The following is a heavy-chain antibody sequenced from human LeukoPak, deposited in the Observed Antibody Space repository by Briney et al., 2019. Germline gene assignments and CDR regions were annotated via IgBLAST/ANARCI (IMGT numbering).Heavy chain of an antibody. CDR2: IYYSGST. J-gene: IGHJ6*03. D-gene: IGHD3-16*01. CDR3: ARETSQKGAHYMDV. CDR1: GGSISSYY. V-gene: IGHV4-59*01. Sequence: PSETLSLTRTVSGGSISSYYWSWIRQPPGKGLEWIGYIYYSGSTNYNPSLKSRVTISVDTSKNQFSLKLSSVTAADTAVYYCARETSQKGAHYMDVWGKGTTVTISS.